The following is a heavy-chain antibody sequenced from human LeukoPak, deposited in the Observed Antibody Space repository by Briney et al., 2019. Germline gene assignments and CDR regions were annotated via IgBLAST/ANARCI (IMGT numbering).Heavy chain of an antibody. CDR2: IILISGTS. Sequence: SVKVSCKASGGIFSSYAISWVRQAPGQGLEWMGGIILISGTSNYAQKFQGRVTITADESTSTAYMELSSLGSEDTAVYYCTRVPDCGGDCRNRYYFDYWGQGTLVTVSS. D-gene: IGHD2-21*01. CDR1: GGIFSSYA. J-gene: IGHJ4*02. CDR3: TRVPDCGGDCRNRYYFDY. V-gene: IGHV1-69*13.